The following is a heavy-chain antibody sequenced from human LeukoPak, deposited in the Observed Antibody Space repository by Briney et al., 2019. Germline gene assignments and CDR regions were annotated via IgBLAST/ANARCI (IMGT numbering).Heavy chain of an antibody. CDR1: GFTFSSYG. CDR2: IWYDGSNK. V-gene: IGHV3-33*01. CDR3: ASSYYYDSSGYYY. Sequence: GGSLRLSCAASGFTFSSYGMHWVRQAPGKGLEWVAVIWYDGSNKYYADSVKGRFTISRDNSKNTLYLQMNSLRAEDTAVYYCASSYYYDSSGYYYWGQGNLVTVSS. D-gene: IGHD3-22*01. J-gene: IGHJ4*02.